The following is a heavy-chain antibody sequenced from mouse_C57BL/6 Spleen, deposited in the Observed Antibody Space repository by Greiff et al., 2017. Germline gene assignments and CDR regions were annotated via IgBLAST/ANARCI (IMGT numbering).Heavy chain of an antibody. D-gene: IGHD2-5*01. CDR2: INPSSGYT. CDR3: ARDSNYDMDY. J-gene: IGHJ2*01. Sequence: VHLVESGAELAKPGASVKLSCTASGFTFTSYWMHWVKQRPGQGLEWIGYINPSSGYTKYNQKFKDKATLTADKSSSTAYLQLSSLTYEDSAVYYCARDSNYDMDYWGQGTTLTVSS. CDR1: GFTFTSYW. V-gene: IGHV1-7*01.